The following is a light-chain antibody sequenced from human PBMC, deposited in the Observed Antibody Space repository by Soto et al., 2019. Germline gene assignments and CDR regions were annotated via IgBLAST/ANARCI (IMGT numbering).Light chain of an antibody. Sequence: DIQMTQSPSFPSASVGDRVTITCRASQSIGKHLNWYQQKPGTAPKFLIYGASTLQIGVPSRFTGSGSGTDLTLTVNSLQPEDFATYYCQQSYSSPTTFGQGTRLEIK. J-gene: IGKJ5*01. V-gene: IGKV1-39*01. CDR3: QQSYSSPTT. CDR1: QSIGKH. CDR2: GAS.